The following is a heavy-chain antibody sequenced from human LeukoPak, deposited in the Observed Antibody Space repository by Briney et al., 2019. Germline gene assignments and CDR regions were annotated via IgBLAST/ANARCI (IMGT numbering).Heavy chain of an antibody. CDR1: GFSLSTSGMC. V-gene: IGHV2-70*11. CDR2: IDWDDDK. CDR3: ARSMGATYYFDY. J-gene: IGHJ4*02. D-gene: IGHD1-26*01. Sequence: SGPALVKPTQTLTLTCTFSGFSLSTSGMCVSWIRQPPGKALEWLARIDWDDDKYYSTPLKTRLTISKDTSKKQVVLTMTNMDPVDTATYYCARSMGATYYFDYWGQGTLVTVSS.